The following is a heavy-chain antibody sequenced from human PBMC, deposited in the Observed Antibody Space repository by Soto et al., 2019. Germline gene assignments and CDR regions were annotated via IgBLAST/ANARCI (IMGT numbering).Heavy chain of an antibody. CDR2: MNPNSGNT. CDR1: GYTFTSYD. V-gene: IGHV1-8*01. J-gene: IGHJ6*02. D-gene: IGHD3-16*01. CDR3: ARAWGYYYYYGMDV. Sequence: ASVKVSCKASGYTFTSYDINWVRQATGQGLEWMGWMNPNSGNTGYAQKFQGRVTMTRNTSISTAYMELSSLRSEDTAVYYCARAWGYYYYYGMDVWGQVPTVTVSS.